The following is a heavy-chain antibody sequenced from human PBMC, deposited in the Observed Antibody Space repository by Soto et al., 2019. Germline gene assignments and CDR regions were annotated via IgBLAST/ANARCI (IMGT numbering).Heavy chain of an antibody. CDR2: ISWDGRST. D-gene: IGHD4-17*01. Sequence: GGSLRLSCAASGFTFDDYSMHWVRQAPGKGLEWVSLISWDGRSTYYADSVEGRFTISRDNSKNSLYLQMNSLTTEDTAFYYWGKDGAVSDYTYLDYWGQGALVTVS. CDR3: GKDGAVSDYTYLDY. CDR1: GFTFDDYS. J-gene: IGHJ4*02. V-gene: IGHV3-43*01.